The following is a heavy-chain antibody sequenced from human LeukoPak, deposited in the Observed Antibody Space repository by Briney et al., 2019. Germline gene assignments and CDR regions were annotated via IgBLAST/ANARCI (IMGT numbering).Heavy chain of an antibody. J-gene: IGHJ5*02. Sequence: SETLSLTCTVSGYSISSGYYWGCVRQPPGKGLEWIGSIYRSGSTYYNPSLKSRVTISVDTSKNQFSLKLSSVTAADTAVYYCARAVYDFWSGYRPTNGFDPWGQGTLVTVSS. D-gene: IGHD3-3*01. CDR2: IYRSGST. CDR3: ARAVYDFWSGYRPTNGFDP. V-gene: IGHV4-38-2*02. CDR1: GYSISSGYY.